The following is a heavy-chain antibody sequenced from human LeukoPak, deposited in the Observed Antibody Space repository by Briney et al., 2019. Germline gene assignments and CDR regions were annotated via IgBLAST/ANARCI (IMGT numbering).Heavy chain of an antibody. Sequence: PSETLSLTCAVYGGSFSDYYWTWIRQPPGKGLEWIGEINHSGSTNYNPSLKSRVTISVDTSKNQFSLKLSSLTAADTAVYYCARGLRYRHYDTPHDSWGQGTLVTVYS. J-gene: IGHJ4*02. D-gene: IGHD3-22*01. CDR1: GGSFSDYY. CDR2: INHSGST. CDR3: ARGLRYRHYDTPHDS. V-gene: IGHV4-34*01.